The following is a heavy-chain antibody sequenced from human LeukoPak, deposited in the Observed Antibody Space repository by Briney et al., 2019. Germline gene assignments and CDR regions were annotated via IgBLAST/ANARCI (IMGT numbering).Heavy chain of an antibody. V-gene: IGHV4-39*01. CDR3: ASDSSWYYFDY. CDR1: GGSISSSSYY. D-gene: IGHD6-13*01. CDR2: IYYSGST. Sequence: PSETLSLTCTVSGGSISSSSYYWGWIRQPPGKGLEWIGSIYYSGSTYYNPSLKSRVTISVDTSKNQFSLKLSSVTAADTAVYYCASDSSWYYFDYWGQGTLVTVSS. J-gene: IGHJ4*02.